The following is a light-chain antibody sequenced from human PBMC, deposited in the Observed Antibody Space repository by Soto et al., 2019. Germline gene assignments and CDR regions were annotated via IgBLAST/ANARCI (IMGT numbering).Light chain of an antibody. CDR2: GAS. Sequence: EIVLTQSPGTLSLSPGERATLSCRASQSVSSNYLAWYQQNPGQAPRLLIYGASSRATGIPDRFSGSGSGTDFTLTISGLEPEDFAVYYCQQYGGSPWTFGQGTKVDIK. CDR3: QQYGGSPWT. V-gene: IGKV3-20*01. CDR1: QSVSSNY. J-gene: IGKJ1*01.